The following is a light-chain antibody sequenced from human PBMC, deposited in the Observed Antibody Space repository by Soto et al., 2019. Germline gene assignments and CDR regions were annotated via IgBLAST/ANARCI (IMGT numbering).Light chain of an antibody. Sequence: QSVLTQPASVSGSPGQSIIISCTGTSSDVGAYNFVSWYQFHPGRAPKLIIYEVTIRPSGVSNRFSGSKSGNTASLTISGLQAEDEADYYCSSYTTSAPYVFGSGTKLTVL. V-gene: IGLV2-14*01. CDR1: SSDVGAYNF. J-gene: IGLJ1*01. CDR2: EVT. CDR3: SSYTTSAPYV.